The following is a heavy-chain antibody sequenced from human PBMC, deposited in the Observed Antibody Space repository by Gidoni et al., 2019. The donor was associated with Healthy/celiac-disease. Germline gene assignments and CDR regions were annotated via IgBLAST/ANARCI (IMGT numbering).Heavy chain of an antibody. CDR1: GFTFGDYA. V-gene: IGHV3-49*05. D-gene: IGHD6-19*01. Sequence: EVQLVESGGGLVKPGRSLRLSCTASGFTFGDYAMSWFRQAPGKGLEWVGFIRSKAYGGTTEYAASVKGRFTISRDDSKSIAYLQMNSLKTEDTAVYYCTREGSGWSTYYGMDVWGQGTTVTVSS. J-gene: IGHJ6*02. CDR2: IRSKAYGGTT. CDR3: TREGSGWSTYYGMDV.